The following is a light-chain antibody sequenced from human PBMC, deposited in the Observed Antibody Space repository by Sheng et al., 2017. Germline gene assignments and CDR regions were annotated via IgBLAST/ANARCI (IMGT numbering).Light chain of an antibody. CDR1: QDISDH. CDR2: DAS. CDR3: QQYDTLPVA. V-gene: IGKV1-33*01. J-gene: IGKJ2*01. Sequence: IQMTQSPSTLPASVGDRVTITCQASQDISDHLIWYQQKPGKAPNLLIYDASNLETGVPSRFSGSGSGTDFTLTISGLQAEDIATYYCQQYDTLPVAFGQGTKLQIK.